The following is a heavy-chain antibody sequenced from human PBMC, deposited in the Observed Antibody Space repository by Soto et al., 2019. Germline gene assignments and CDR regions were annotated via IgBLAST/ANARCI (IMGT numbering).Heavy chain of an antibody. CDR2: IIPIFGTA. CDR1: GGTFSSYA. D-gene: IGHD6-6*01. V-gene: IGHV1-69*01. J-gene: IGHJ5*02. Sequence: KVSWNASGGTFSSYAISWVRQAPGQGLEWMGGIIPIFGTANYAQKFQGRVTITADESTSTAYMELSSLRSEDTAVYYCPRGDSYSSSNNWFDPWGQGTLVTVSS. CDR3: PRGDSYSSSNNWFDP.